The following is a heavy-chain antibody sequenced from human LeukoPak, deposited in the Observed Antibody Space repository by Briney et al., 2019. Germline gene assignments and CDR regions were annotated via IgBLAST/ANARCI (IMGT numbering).Heavy chain of an antibody. CDR1: GGSISTSAYY. V-gene: IGHV4-39*01. Sequence: SETLSLTCIVSGGSISTSAYYWGWIRQPPGEGLQWIGSIYYSGSTYYNPSLKSRVIISVDTSRNQFSLKLSSVTAADTAVYYCAKYSSSFMDYWGQGTLVTVSS. J-gene: IGHJ4*02. CDR3: AKYSSSFMDY. CDR2: IYYSGST. D-gene: IGHD6-6*01.